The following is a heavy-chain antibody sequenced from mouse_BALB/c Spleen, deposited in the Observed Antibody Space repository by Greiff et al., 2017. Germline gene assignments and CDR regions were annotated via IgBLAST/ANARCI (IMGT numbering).Heavy chain of an antibody. CDR2: ISYSGST. D-gene: IGHD2-14*01. J-gene: IGHJ1*01. V-gene: IGHV3-2*02. Sequence: EVKLMESGPGLVKPSQSLSLTCTVTGYSITSDYAWNWIRQFPGNKLEWMGYISYSGSTSYNPSLKSRISITRDTSKNQFFLQLNSVTTEDTATYYCANRYGYWYFDVWGAGTTVTVSS. CDR1: GYSITSDYA. CDR3: ANRYGYWYFDV.